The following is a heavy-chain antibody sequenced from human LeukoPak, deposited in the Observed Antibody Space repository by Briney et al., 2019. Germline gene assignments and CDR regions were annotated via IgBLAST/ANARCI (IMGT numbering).Heavy chain of an antibody. V-gene: IGHV3-15*01. CDR3: ATYSSGWKFEH. J-gene: IGHJ4*02. Sequence: PGGSLRLSRGASGFIFKNAWMTWVRQAPGKGLEWVARIKTKTAAGTSDYAAPVRGRFITSRDDSNDTLHLQMDNLKTEDTGVYYCATYSSGWKFEHWGQGTLVSVSS. CDR1: GFIFKNAW. CDR2: IKTKTAAGTS. D-gene: IGHD6-19*01.